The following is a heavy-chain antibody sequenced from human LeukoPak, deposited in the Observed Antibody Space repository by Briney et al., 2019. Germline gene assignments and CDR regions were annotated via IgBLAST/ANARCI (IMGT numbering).Heavy chain of an antibody. V-gene: IGHV4-34*01. D-gene: IGHD3-3*01. Sequence: SETLSLTCAVYGGSFSGYYWSWIRQPPGKGLEWIGEINHSGSTNYNPSLKSRVTISVDTSKNQFSLKLSSVTAADAAVYYCARVLPYDFWSGYYTGTFDYWGQGTLVTVSS. J-gene: IGHJ4*02. CDR2: INHSGST. CDR1: GGSFSGYY. CDR3: ARVLPYDFWSGYYTGTFDY.